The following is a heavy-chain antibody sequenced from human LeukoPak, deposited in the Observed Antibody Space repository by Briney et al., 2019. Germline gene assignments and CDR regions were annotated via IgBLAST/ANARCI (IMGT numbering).Heavy chain of an antibody. V-gene: IGHV4-59*01. CDR1: GGSIGSYY. Sequence: SETLSLTCTVSGGSIGSYYWSWIRQPPGKGLEWIGYIYYSGSTNYNPSLKSRVTISVDTSKNQFSLKLSSVTAADTAVYYCARRGYSYGSRGAFDIWGQGTMVTVSS. CDR3: ARRGYSYGSRGAFDI. CDR2: IYYSGST. D-gene: IGHD5-18*01. J-gene: IGHJ3*02.